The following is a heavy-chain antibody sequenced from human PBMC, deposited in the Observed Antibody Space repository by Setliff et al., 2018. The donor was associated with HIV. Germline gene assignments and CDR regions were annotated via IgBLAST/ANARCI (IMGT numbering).Heavy chain of an antibody. V-gene: IGHV4-38-2*02. CDR1: GDSITGSFY. CDR2: IWPSGTS. J-gene: IGHJ5*02. D-gene: IGHD2-8*01. CDR3: ARDAPTVYANGWFDP. Sequence: PSETLSLTCGVSGDSITGSFYWAWIRQPPGKGLEWIANIYPSGSIWPSGTSNYNPSLKGRVTISVDTSKNQFYLKLSAVTAADTAVYYCARDAPTVYANGWFDPWGQGTLVTVSS.